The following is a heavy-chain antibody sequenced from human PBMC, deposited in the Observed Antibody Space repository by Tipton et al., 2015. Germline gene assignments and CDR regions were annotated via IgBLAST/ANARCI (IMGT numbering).Heavy chain of an antibody. J-gene: IGHJ3*02. Sequence: SLRLSCAASGFTINTHAMSWVRQAPGKGLEWVSTISGSGGSTYYADSVKGRFTISRDNSKNTLYLQMNSLRAEDTAVYYCARGGPTEGFDIWGQGTMVTVSS. CDR1: GFTINTHA. D-gene: IGHD1-14*01. CDR2: ISGSGGST. CDR3: ARGGPTEGFDI. V-gene: IGHV3-23*01.